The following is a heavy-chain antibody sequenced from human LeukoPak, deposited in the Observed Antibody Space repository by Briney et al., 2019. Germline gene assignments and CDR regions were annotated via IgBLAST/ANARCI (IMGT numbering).Heavy chain of an antibody. Sequence: ETLSLTCAVYGGSFSGYYWSWIRQPPGKGLEWIGEINHSGSTNYNPSLKSRVTISVDTSKNQFSLKLSSGTAADTAVYYCARGARGGWLYLVGVIWFDPWGQGNLVTVSS. CDR2: INHSGST. J-gene: IGHJ5*02. V-gene: IGHV4-34*01. D-gene: IGHD6-19*01. CDR3: ARGARGGWLYLVGVIWFDP. CDR1: GGSFSGYY.